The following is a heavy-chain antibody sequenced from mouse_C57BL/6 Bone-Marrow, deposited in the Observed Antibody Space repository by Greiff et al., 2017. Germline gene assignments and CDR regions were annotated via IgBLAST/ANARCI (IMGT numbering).Heavy chain of an antibody. CDR1: GYTFTSYW. V-gene: IGHV1-50*01. D-gene: IGHD1-1*01. CDR3: AREDLSYYYCSSWDY. Sequence: VQLQQPGAELVKPGASVKLSCKASGYTFTSYWMQWVKQRPGQGLEWIGEIDPSDSYTNYNQKFKGKATLTVDTSSSTAYMQLISLTSEYSAVYYCAREDLSYYYCSSWDYLGQGTTLTVSS. CDR2: IDPSDSYT. J-gene: IGHJ2*01.